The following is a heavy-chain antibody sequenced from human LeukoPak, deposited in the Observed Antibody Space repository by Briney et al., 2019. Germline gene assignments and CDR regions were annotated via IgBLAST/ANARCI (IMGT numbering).Heavy chain of an antibody. CDR3: ARLYRATDAFDI. CDR1: GGSISSYY. Sequence: SETLSLTCTLSGGSISSYYWSWLRQPPGKGLEWIGYIYYSGSTNYNPSLKSRVTISVDTSKNQFSLKLSSVTAADTAVYYCARLYRATDAFDIWGQGTMVTVSS. D-gene: IGHD1-26*01. V-gene: IGHV4-59*08. CDR2: IYYSGST. J-gene: IGHJ3*02.